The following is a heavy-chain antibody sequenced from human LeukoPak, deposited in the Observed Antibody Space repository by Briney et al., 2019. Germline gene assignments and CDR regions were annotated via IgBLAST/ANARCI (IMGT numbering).Heavy chain of an antibody. V-gene: IGHV3-23*01. D-gene: IGHD1-26*01. CDR2: ISNTAYNT. CDR3: AKHSGSYFIYYVDS. Sequence: PGGSLRLSCEASGFTFISYGMSWVRQAPGKGLEWVSTISNTAYNTYYADSVKGRFTISRDNSANTVSLQMNSLRAEDTALYYCAKHSGSYFIYYVDSWGQGTQVTVPS. CDR1: GFTFISYG. J-gene: IGHJ4*02.